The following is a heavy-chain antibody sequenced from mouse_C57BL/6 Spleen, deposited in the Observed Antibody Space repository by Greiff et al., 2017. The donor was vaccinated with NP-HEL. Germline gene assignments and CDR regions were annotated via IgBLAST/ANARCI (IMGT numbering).Heavy chain of an antibody. CDR1: GFSFNTYA. D-gene: IGHD1-1*01. V-gene: IGHV10-1*01. CDR2: IRSKSNNYAT. J-gene: IGHJ4*01. CDR3: VRDTVAMDY. Sequence: EVMLVESGGGLVQPKGSLKLSCAASGFSFNTYAMNWVRQAPGKGLEWVARIRSKSNNYATYYADSVKDRFTISRDDSESMLYLQMNNLKTEDTAMYYCVRDTVAMDYWGQGTSVTVAS.